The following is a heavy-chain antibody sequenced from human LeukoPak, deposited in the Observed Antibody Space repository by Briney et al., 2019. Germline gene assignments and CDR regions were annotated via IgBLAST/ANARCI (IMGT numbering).Heavy chain of an antibody. V-gene: IGHV1-2*02. J-gene: IGHJ4*02. CDR2: INPNSGGT. CDR3: AREDYVWGSYRD. Sequence: GASVKVSCKASGYTFTGYYMHWVRQAPGQGLEWMGWINPNSGGTNYAQKFQGRVTMTRDTSISTAYMELSRLRPDDTAVYYCAREDYVWGSYRDWGQGTLVTVSS. CDR1: GYTFTGYY. D-gene: IGHD3-16*02.